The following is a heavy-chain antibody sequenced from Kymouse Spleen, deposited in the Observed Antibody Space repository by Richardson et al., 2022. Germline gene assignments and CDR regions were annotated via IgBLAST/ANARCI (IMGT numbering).Heavy chain of an antibody. Sequence: EVQLVESGGGLVQPGGSLKLSCAASGFTFSGSAMHWVRQASGKGLEWVGRIRSKANSYATAYAASVKGRFTISRDDSKNTAYLQMNSLKTEDTAVYYCTRSIAARPGVLLDFDYWGQGTLVTVSS. D-gene: IGHD6-6*01. V-gene: IGHV3-73*02. J-gene: IGHJ4*02. CDR2: IRSKANSYAT. CDR3: TRSIAARPGVLLDFDY. CDR1: GFTFSGSA.